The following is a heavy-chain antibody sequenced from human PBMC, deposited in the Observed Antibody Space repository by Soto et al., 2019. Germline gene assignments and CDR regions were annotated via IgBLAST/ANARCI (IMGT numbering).Heavy chain of an antibody. Sequence: GASVKVSCKASGYTFTSYGISWVRQAPGQGLEWMGWISAYNGNTNYTQKLQGRVTITTDTSTSTAYMELRSLRSDDTAVYYCARVAYYDFWSGYYKLPDDAFDIWGQGTMVTVSS. CDR2: ISAYNGNT. V-gene: IGHV1-18*01. D-gene: IGHD3-3*01. CDR1: GYTFTSYG. CDR3: ARVAYYDFWSGYYKLPDDAFDI. J-gene: IGHJ3*02.